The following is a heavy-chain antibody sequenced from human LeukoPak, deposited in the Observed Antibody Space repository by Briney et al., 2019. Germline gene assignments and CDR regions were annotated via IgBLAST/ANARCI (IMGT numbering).Heavy chain of an antibody. CDR1: GYTFTSYG. V-gene: IGHV1-18*01. J-gene: IGHJ6*03. D-gene: IGHD3-3*01. CDR3: ARDVPQEGDFWSGYYTGTYYYYYMDV. CDR2: ISAYNGNT. Sequence: GASVKVSCKASGYTFTSYGISWVRQAPGQGLEWMGWISAYNGNTNYAQKLQGRVTMTTDTSTSTAYMELRSLRSDDTAVYYCARDVPQEGDFWSGYYTGTYYYYYMDVWGKGTTVTVSS.